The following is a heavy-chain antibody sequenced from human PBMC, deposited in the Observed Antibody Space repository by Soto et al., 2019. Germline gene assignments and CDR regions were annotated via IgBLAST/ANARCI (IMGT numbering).Heavy chain of an antibody. CDR2: ISSSSSYI. V-gene: IGHV3-21*04. D-gene: IGHD4-17*01. CDR3: AKDSPAYGVKGYFDY. CDR1: GFTFSSYS. Sequence: GGSLRLSCAASGFTFSSYSMNWVRQAPGKGLEWVSSISSSSSYIYYADSVKGRFTISRDNSKNTLYLQMNSLRAEDTAVYYCAKDSPAYGVKGYFDYWGQGTLVTVSS. J-gene: IGHJ4*02.